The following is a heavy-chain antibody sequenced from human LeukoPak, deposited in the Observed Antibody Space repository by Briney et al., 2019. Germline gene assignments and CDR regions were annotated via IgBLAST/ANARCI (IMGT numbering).Heavy chain of an antibody. V-gene: IGHV3-21*01. J-gene: IGHJ4*02. CDR2: ISSSSSYI. CDR1: GFTFSSYS. D-gene: IGHD2-2*02. Sequence: GGSLRLSCAASGFTFSSYSMNWVRQAPGKGLEWVSSISSSSSYIYYADSVKGRFTISRDNAKNSLYLQMNSLRAEDTAVYYYARGLGYCSSTSCFTDYWGQGTLVTVSS. CDR3: ARGLGYCSSTSCFTDY.